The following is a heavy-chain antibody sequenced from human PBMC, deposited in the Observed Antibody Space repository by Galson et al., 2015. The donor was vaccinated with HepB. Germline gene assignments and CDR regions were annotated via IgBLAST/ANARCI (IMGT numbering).Heavy chain of an antibody. V-gene: IGHV3-33*01. CDR3: ARDDMASNKKRATPSYSY. D-gene: IGHD2-15*01. CDR1: GFTFSSYG. J-gene: IGHJ4*02. Sequence: SLRLSCAASGFTFSSYGMHWVRQAPGKGLEWVAVIWYDGSNKYYADSVKGRFTISRDNSKNTLYLQMNSLRAEDTAVYYCARDDMASNKKRATPSYSYWGQGTLVTVSS. CDR2: IWYDGSNK.